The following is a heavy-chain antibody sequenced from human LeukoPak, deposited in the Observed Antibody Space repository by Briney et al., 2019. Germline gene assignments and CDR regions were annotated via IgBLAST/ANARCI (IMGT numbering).Heavy chain of an antibody. Sequence: GGSLRLSCAASGFTFSRHSMNCVREAPGRGGGWVSSISSSSSYIYYADSVKGRFTISRDNAKYSLYLHMNSLRAEDTAMYYCARDISGISDSSSYYFDYWGQGTLVTVSS. CDR1: GFTFSRHS. CDR2: ISSSSSYI. J-gene: IGHJ4*02. CDR3: ARDISGISDSSSYYFDY. D-gene: IGHD6-6*01. V-gene: IGHV3-21*01.